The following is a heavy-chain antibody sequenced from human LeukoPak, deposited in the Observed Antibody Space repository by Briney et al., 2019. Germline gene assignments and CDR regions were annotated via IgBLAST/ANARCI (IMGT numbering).Heavy chain of an antibody. D-gene: IGHD2-2*01. CDR3: AKGSSASRPYYFDY. CDR2: ITGSGGDT. J-gene: IGHJ4*02. V-gene: IGHV3-23*01. CDR1: GFTFSAYG. Sequence: GGSLRLSCAASGFTFSAYGMHWVRQAPGKELEWFSAITGSGGDTYYSDSVKGRFIISRDSSKNSLYLHMNSLRAEDTAVYHCAKGSSASRPYYFDYWGQGTLVTVSS.